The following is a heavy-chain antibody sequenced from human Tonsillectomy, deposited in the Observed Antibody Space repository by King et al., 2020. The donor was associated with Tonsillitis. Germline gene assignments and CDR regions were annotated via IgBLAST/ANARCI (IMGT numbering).Heavy chain of an antibody. CDR1: GYTFRSHA. D-gene: IGHD3-10*01. J-gene: IGHJ6*04. Sequence: VQLVQSGAEVKKPGASVKVSCKASGYTFRSHAINWVRQAPGQGLEWMGWISTKNGNTVYAQKFQGRVTMTTDTSTSTAYMEMRSLRSDDTAGYYCARDTSPVLYGSGMDIWGKGTTVTVSS. CDR2: ISTKNGNT. V-gene: IGHV1-18*04. CDR3: ARDTSPVLYGSGMDI.